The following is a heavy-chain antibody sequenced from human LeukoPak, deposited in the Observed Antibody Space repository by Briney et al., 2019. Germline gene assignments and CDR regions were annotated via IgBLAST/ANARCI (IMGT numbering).Heavy chain of an antibody. V-gene: IGHV3-9*01. Sequence: GGSLRLSCAASGFTFDDYAMHWVRQAPGKGLEWVSGICWNSGSIGYADSVKGRFTISRDNAKNSLYLQMNSLRAEDTALYYCAKSFPYYDSSGYYGGRDYWGQGTLVTVSS. J-gene: IGHJ4*02. CDR3: AKSFPYYDSSGYYGGRDY. D-gene: IGHD3-22*01. CDR1: GFTFDDYA. CDR2: ICWNSGSI.